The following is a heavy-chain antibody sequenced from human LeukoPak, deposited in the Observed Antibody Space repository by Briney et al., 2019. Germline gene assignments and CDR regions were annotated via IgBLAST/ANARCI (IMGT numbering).Heavy chain of an antibody. Sequence: GASVKGSCKASGYTFTSYGISWVRQAPGQGLEWMGWISAYNGNTNYAQKLQGRVTMTTDTSTSTAYMELRSLRSDDTAVYYCARGGGVVVPENWFDPWGQGTLVTVSS. CDR3: ARGGGVVVPENWFDP. CDR2: ISAYNGNT. CDR1: GYTFTSYG. D-gene: IGHD2-2*01. J-gene: IGHJ5*02. V-gene: IGHV1-18*04.